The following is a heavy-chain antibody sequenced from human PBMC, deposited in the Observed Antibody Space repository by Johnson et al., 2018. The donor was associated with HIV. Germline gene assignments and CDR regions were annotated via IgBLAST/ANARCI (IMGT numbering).Heavy chain of an antibody. V-gene: IGHV3-30*02. CDR3: ASLTFDI. CDR1: GFTFSRYA. CDR2: IRYDGSNK. J-gene: IGHJ3*02. Sequence: QVQLVESGGGVVQPGRSLRLSCAASGFTFSRYAMSWVRQAPGKGLEWVAFIRYDGSNKYYADSVKGRFTISRDNSKNTLYLQMNSLRAEDTAVYYCASLTFDIWGQGTMVTVSS.